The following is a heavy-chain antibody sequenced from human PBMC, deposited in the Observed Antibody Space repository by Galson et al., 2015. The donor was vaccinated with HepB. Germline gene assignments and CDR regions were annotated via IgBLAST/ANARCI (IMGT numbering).Heavy chain of an antibody. D-gene: IGHD2-15*01. J-gene: IGHJ5*02. CDR1: GYTFSSYP. CDR2: ISPYNRDT. Sequence: SVKVSCKASGYTFSSYPITWVRQAPGQGLEWVGWISPYNRDTKYAQKFQGRVTMTTDTSTNTAYMELRSLRSDDTAVYYCARGGLVVVVGATQNNWFDPRGQGTPVTVSS. CDR3: ARGGLVVVVGATQNNWFDP. V-gene: IGHV1-18*01.